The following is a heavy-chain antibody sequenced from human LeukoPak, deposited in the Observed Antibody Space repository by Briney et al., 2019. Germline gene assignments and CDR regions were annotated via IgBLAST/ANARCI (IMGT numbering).Heavy chain of an antibody. CDR2: IYRKTDGGTT. CDR1: GFTFNNAW. D-gene: IGHD3-22*01. J-gene: IGHJ4*02. V-gene: IGHV3-15*01. CDR3: TRGSSSYDSSDFDH. Sequence: GGSQRLSCAASGFTFNNAWMNWVRQAPGKGLEWVGRIYRKTDGGTTEYAAPVKGRFTISRDDSKNTLYVQMNSLKTEDTAVYYCTRGSSSYDSSDFDHWGQGTLVPVSS.